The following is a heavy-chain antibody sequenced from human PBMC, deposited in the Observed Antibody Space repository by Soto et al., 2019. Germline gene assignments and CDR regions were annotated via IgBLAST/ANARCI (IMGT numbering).Heavy chain of an antibody. D-gene: IGHD5-18*01. V-gene: IGHV3-23*01. CDR3: ARGSDTAMVTPHGYYFDS. Sequence: EVQLLESGGDLVQPGGSLRLSCAASGFTFTSYALAWVRQGPGKGLEWVSSIGTRTGDMLYADSVKGRFTISRDNSWNTVYLQMNSLRAEDTAIYYCARGSDTAMVTPHGYYFDSWGQGTLVTVSS. J-gene: IGHJ4*02. CDR2: IGTRTGDM. CDR1: GFTFTSYA.